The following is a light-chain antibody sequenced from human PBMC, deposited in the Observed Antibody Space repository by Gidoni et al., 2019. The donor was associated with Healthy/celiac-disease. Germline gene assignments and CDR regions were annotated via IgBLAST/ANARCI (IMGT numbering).Light chain of an antibody. CDR3: QQYEGT. J-gene: IGKJ2*01. V-gene: IGKV1-5*03. Sequence: DIQMTQSPSTLSASVGDRVTITCRASQSISSWLAWYQQKPGKAPKLLIYKASSLESGVPSRFSGSGSGTEFTLTISSLLPDDFATYYCQQYEGTFGQGTKLEIK. CDR2: KAS. CDR1: QSISSW.